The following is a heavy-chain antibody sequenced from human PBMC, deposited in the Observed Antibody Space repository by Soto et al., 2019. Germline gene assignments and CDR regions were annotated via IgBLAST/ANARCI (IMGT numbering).Heavy chain of an antibody. V-gene: IGHV4-4*02. CDR1: GTSISSTYW. CDR3: ATVPPRIVVVLAEFPT. J-gene: IGHJ4*02. CDR2: IYHTGIT. Sequence: ASETLSLTCVVSGTSISSTYWWAWVRQSPGKGLEWIGEIYHTGITKYNPSLKSRVSMSIDKSNNQFSLKLTSVTAADTAIYYCATVPPRIVVVLAEFPTWGQGTLVTVS. D-gene: IGHD2-21*01.